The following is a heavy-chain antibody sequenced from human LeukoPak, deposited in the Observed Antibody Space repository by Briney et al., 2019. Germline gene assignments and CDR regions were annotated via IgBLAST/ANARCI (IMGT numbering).Heavy chain of an antibody. CDR2: ISSSGSTI. V-gene: IGHV3-48*03. D-gene: IGHD3-10*02. J-gene: IGHJ6*04. Sequence: GGSLRLSCAASGFTFSSYEMNWVRQAPGKGLEWVSYISSSGSTIYYADSVKGRFTISRDNAKNSLCLQMNSLRAEDTAVYYCAELGITMIGGVWGKGTTVTISS. CDR1: GFTFSSYE. CDR3: AELGITMIGGV.